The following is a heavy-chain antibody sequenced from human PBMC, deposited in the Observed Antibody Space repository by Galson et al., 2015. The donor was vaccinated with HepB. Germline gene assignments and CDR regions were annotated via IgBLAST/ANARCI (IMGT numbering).Heavy chain of an antibody. D-gene: IGHD3-3*01. J-gene: IGHJ4*02. V-gene: IGHV3-23*01. CDR3: AKDLAIFGVVTQDFDY. CDR2: ISGSGGST. Sequence: SLRLSCAASGFTFSSYAMSWVRQAPGKGLEWVSAISGSGGSTYYADSVKGRFTISRDNSKNTLYLQMNSLRAEDTAVYYCAKDLAIFGVVTQDFDYWGQGTLVSVSS. CDR1: GFTFSSYA.